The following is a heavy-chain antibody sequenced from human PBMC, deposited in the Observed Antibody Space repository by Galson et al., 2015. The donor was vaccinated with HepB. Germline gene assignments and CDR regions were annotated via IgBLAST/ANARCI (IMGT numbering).Heavy chain of an antibody. CDR1: GYTFTSYG. J-gene: IGHJ3*02. CDR2: ISAYNGNT. CDR3: ARDRWELLPYHDAFDI. D-gene: IGHD1-26*01. V-gene: IGHV1-18*01. Sequence: SVKVSCKASGYTFTSYGISWVRQAPGQGLEWMGWISAYNGNTNYAQKLQGRVTMTTDTSTSTAYMELRSLRSDDTAVYYCARDRWELLPYHDAFDIWGQGTMVTVSS.